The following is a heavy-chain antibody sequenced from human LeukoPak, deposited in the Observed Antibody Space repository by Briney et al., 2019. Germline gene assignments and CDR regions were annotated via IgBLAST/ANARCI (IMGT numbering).Heavy chain of an antibody. D-gene: IGHD2-15*01. CDR2: ISSSSSYI. Sequence: GGSLRLSCAASGFTFSSYSMNWVRQAPGKGLEWVSSISSSSSYIYYADSVKGRFTISRDNAKNSLYLQMNSLRAEDTAVYYCARDCSGGSCYSRGYYYGMDVWGQGTTVTASS. J-gene: IGHJ6*02. CDR1: GFTFSSYS. CDR3: ARDCSGGSCYSRGYYYGMDV. V-gene: IGHV3-21*01.